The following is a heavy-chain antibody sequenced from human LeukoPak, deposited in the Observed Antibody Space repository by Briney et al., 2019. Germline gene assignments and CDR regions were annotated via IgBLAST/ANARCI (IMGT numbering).Heavy chain of an antibody. J-gene: IGHJ4*02. CDR1: GYTFTKYA. V-gene: IGHV7-4-1*02. CDR2: IDTNTGNP. D-gene: IGHD3-22*01. Sequence: ASVTVSCTGSGYTFTKYAISWVRQAPGQGLEYMGWIDTNTGNPTYAQGFTGRFVFSLDTSVSTAYLQISSLKAEDSAIYFCANCYDSSGFFAYWGQGTLVTVSS. CDR3: ANCYDSSGFFAY.